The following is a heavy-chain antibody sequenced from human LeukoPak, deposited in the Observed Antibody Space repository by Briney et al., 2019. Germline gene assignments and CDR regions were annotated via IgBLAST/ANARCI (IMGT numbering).Heavy chain of an antibody. D-gene: IGHD2-2*01. V-gene: IGHV1-18*01. CDR1: GYTFTSYG. Sequence: GASVKVSCKASGYTFTSYGISWVRQAPGQGLEWMGWISAYNGNTNYAQKLQGRVTMTTDTSTSTAYMELRSLRSDDTAVYYCANAKAKGGYCSSTSCAPWFDPWGQGTLVTVSS. J-gene: IGHJ5*02. CDR3: ANAKAKGGYCSSTSCAPWFDP. CDR2: ISAYNGNT.